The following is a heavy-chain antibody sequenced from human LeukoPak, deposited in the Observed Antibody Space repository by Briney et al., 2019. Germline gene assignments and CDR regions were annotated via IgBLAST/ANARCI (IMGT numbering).Heavy chain of an antibody. Sequence: PGGSLRLSCAASGFTFSSYAMSWVRQAPGKGLEWVSAISGSGGSTYYADSVKGRFTISRDNSKNTLYLQMNSLRAEDTAVYYCAKAKGPYSYYYYMDVWGKGTTVTVSS. CDR3: AKAKGPYSYYYYMDV. J-gene: IGHJ6*03. CDR1: GFTFSSYA. V-gene: IGHV3-23*01. CDR2: ISGSGGST.